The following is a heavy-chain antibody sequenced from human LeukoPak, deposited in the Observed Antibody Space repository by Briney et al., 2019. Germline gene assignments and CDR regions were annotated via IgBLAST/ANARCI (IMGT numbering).Heavy chain of an antibody. CDR3: ARPGSASGYWVH. J-gene: IGHJ4*02. CDR2: IHRGGGT. V-gene: IGHV3-66*01. Sequence: GGSLRLSCAASGFSVSNNYLSWVRQPRGKGLEWVSVIHRGGGTKYADSGSDRLTISRDTAKNTVYLQMNSLRVDDTAAYYCARPGSASGYWVHWGQGTLVTVSS. CDR1: GFSVSNNY. D-gene: IGHD3-3*01.